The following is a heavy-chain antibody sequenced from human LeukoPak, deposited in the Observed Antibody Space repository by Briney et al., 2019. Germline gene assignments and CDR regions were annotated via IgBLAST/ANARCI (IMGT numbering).Heavy chain of an antibody. Sequence: SQTLSLTCTVACGSISRGGYYWSWIRQHPGKGLEWIGYIYYSGSTYYKPSLKSRVTISVDTSKNQFSLKLSSVTAADTAVYYCARIRIAALYFDYWGQGTTVTVSS. V-gene: IGHV4-31*03. D-gene: IGHD6-6*01. CDR3: ARIRIAALYFDY. CDR2: IYYSGST. CDR1: CGSISRGGYY. J-gene: IGHJ4*03.